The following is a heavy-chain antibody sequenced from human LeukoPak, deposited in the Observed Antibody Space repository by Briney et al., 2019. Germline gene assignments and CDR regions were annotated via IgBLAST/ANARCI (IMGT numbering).Heavy chain of an antibody. CDR3: ARGGGRYSVDY. CDR2: ISPNSGGT. Sequence: GASVKVSCKASGYTFIDYYMHWVRQAPGQGLEWIGWISPNSGGTKYVQKFQGRVTMTRDTSITTVYMELSGLSFDDTAVYYCARGGGRYSVDYWGQGTLVIVPS. CDR1: GYTFIDYY. D-gene: IGHD1-26*01. J-gene: IGHJ4*02. V-gene: IGHV1-2*02.